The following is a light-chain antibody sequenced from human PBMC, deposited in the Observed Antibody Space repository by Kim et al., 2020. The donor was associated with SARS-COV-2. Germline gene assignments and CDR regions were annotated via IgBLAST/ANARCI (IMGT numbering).Light chain of an antibody. V-gene: IGKV3D-15*01. Sequence: VSPGDRATLSCRASQSVSTNVAWYQQQPGLAPRLLIYGASTRATGIPARFSGSGSGTEFTLTISSLQSEDFAVYYCQQYNTWLITFGQGTRLEIK. J-gene: IGKJ5*01. CDR2: GAS. CDR3: QQYNTWLIT. CDR1: QSVSTN.